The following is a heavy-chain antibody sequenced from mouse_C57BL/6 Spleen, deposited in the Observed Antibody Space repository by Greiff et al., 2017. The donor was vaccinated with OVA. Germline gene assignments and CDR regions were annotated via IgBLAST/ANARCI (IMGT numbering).Heavy chain of an antibody. CDR1: GFTFSDYY. V-gene: IGHV5-16*01. Sequence: EVKLVESEGGLVQPGSSMKLSCTASGFTFSDYYMAWVRQVPEKGLEWVANINYDGSSTYYLDSLKSRFIISRDNAKNILYLQMSSLKSEDTATYYCARGGNYYGSSMYWYFDVWGTGTTVTVSS. D-gene: IGHD1-1*01. J-gene: IGHJ1*03. CDR3: ARGGNYYGSSMYWYFDV. CDR2: INYDGSST.